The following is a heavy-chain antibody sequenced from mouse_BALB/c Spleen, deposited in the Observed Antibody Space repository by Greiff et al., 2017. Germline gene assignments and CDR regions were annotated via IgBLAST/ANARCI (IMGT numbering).Heavy chain of an antibody. J-gene: IGHJ3*01. V-gene: IGHV1-9*01. CDR2: ILPGSGST. Sequence: QVQLQQSGAELMKPGASVKISCKATGYTFSSYWIEWVKQRPGHGLEWIGEILPGSGSTNYNEKFKGKATFTADTSSNTAYMQLSSLTSEDSAVYYCARSEVRRAYWGQGTLVTVSA. CDR1: GYTFSSYW. CDR3: ARSEVRRAY. D-gene: IGHD2-14*01.